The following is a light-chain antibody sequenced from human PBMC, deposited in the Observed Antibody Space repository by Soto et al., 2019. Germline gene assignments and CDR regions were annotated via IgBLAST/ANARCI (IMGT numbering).Light chain of an antibody. CDR1: QSISRH. V-gene: IGKV1-39*01. CDR3: QQYKSCWT. Sequence: DIHMTQSPSSLSPSVGDRVTLTCRASQSISRHLNWYQQKAGRAPRLLIYGASNLQSGVPSRFSGSGSGTEFTLTISSLQSEDFATYYCQQYKSCWTFGQGTKVDIK. J-gene: IGKJ1*01. CDR2: GAS.